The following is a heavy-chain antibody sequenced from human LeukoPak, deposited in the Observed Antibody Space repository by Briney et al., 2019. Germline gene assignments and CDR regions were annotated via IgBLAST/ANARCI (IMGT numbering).Heavy chain of an antibody. J-gene: IGHJ3*02. CDR1: GYTFTDYY. V-gene: IGHV1-2*02. Sequence: ASVKVSCKASGYTFTDYYMHWVRQAPGQRLEWMGWINPNSGATKYAQKFQGRVTTTRDTSISTAYMELSRLTSDDTAVYYCARGEYVISGYRNDAFDIWGQGTMVTVSS. D-gene: IGHD3-22*01. CDR3: ARGEYVISGYRNDAFDI. CDR2: INPNSGAT.